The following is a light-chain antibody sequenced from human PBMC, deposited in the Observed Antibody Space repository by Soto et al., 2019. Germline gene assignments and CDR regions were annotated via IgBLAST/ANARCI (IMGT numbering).Light chain of an antibody. CDR3: SAFTGTYTRV. CDR1: SSDIGVYDF. CDR2: QVN. Sequence: QSALTQPPSASGSPGQSVTISCTGTSSDIGVYDFVSWYQQHPGKAPKVIIYQVNKRPSGVPDRFSGSKSDNTASLTISGLQAEDEADYYCSAFTGTYTRVFGGGTKLTVL. J-gene: IGLJ3*02. V-gene: IGLV2-8*01.